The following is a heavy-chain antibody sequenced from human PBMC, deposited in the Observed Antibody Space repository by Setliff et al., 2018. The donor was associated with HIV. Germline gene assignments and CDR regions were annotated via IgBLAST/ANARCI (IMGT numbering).Heavy chain of an antibody. J-gene: IGHJ5*02. CDR1: GGTFSSYA. CDR3: ARSAGLEPNWFDP. CDR2: IIPIFGTA. V-gene: IGHV1-69*05. D-gene: IGHD1-1*01. Sequence: ASVKVSCKASGGTFSSYAISWVRQAPGQGLEWMGGIIPIFGTANYAQKFQGRVTITTDESTSTAYMELSSLRSEDTAVYYCARSAGLEPNWFDPWGQGTLVTVSS.